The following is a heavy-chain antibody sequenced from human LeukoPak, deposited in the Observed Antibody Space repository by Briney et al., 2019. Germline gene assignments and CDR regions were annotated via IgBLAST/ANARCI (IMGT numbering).Heavy chain of an antibody. CDR2: INPTGGST. CDR3: ARSPAAAPQYYFDY. J-gene: IGHJ4*02. V-gene: IGHV1-46*01. D-gene: IGHD6-13*01. Sequence: ASVKVCCKASEYTFTNHFLHWVRQAPGQGLEWMGIINPTGGSTSYAQKFQGRVTMTRDTSTSTVYMELSSLRSDDTAVYYCARSPAAAPQYYFDYWGQGTLVTVSS. CDR1: EYTFTNHF.